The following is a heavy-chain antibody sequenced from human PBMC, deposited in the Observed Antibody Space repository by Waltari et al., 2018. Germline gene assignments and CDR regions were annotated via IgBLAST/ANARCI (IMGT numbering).Heavy chain of an antibody. CDR3: ARSTKIFGVVRAFDI. CDR1: GYTFTSYY. D-gene: IGHD3-3*01. Sequence: QVQLVQSGAEVKKPGASVKVSCKASGYTFTSYYMHWVRQAPGQGLEWMGIINPSGGSTSDAQKFQGRVTMTRDTSTSTVYMELSSLRSEDTAVYYCARSTKIFGVVRAFDIWGQGTMVTVSS. J-gene: IGHJ3*02. V-gene: IGHV1-46*01. CDR2: INPSGGST.